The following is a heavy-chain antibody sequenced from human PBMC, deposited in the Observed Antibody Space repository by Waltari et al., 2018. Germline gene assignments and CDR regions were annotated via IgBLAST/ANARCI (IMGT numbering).Heavy chain of an antibody. CDR1: GMTFSNYW. J-gene: IGHJ4*02. V-gene: IGHV3-7*01. CDR3: VTGLTTVTAKDYFDH. Sequence: EVQLVESGGGSVQPGGSLRLSGAASGMTFSNYWRNWVRQAPGKGLEWVANIKQDGSEKNYVDSVEGRFSISRDNAQNSLYLQMNSLRAEDTAIYYCVTGLTTVTAKDYFDHWGQGALVTVS. D-gene: IGHD4-17*01. CDR2: IKQDGSEK.